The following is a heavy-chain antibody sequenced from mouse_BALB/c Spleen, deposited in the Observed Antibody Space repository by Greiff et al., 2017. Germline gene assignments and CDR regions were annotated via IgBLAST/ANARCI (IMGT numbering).Heavy chain of an antibody. CDR2: IWWNDDK. D-gene: IGHD1-1*01. J-gene: IGHJ4*01. Sequence: QVTLKVSGPGILQPSQTLSLTCSFSGFSLSTSGMSVGWIRQPSGKGLEWLAHIWWNDDKYYNPALKSRLTISKDTSNNQVFLKIASVVTADTATYYCARIAPPLLRSRGYAMDYWGQGTSVTVSS. CDR3: ARIAPPLLRSRGYAMDY. V-gene: IGHV8-8*01. CDR1: GFSLSTSGMS.